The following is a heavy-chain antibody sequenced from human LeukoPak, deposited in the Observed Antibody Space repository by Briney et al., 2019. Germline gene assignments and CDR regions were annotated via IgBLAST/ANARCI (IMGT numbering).Heavy chain of an antibody. D-gene: IGHD3-10*01. CDR2: IYYSGST. V-gene: IGHV4-39*01. J-gene: IGHJ4*02. CDR3: ARLRGSGPRYYFDY. CDR1: GGSISSSSYY. Sequence: PSETLSLTCTVSGGSISSSSYYWGWIRQPPGKGLEWIGSIYYSGSTCYNPSLKSRVTISVDTSKNQFSLKLSSVTAADTAVYYCARLRGSGPRYYFDYWGQGTLVTVSS.